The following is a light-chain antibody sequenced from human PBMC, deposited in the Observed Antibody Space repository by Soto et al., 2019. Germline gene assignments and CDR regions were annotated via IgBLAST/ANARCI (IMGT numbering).Light chain of an antibody. CDR3: QQYYSYLPVT. CDR2: AAS. Sequence: AIRMTQSPSSLSASTGDRVTITCRASQGISSYLAWYQQQPGKAPKLLIYAASTLQSGVPSRFSGSGSGTDFTLTISCLQSEDFATYYCQQYYSYLPVTFGQGTKLEIK. V-gene: IGKV1-8*01. J-gene: IGKJ2*01. CDR1: QGISSY.